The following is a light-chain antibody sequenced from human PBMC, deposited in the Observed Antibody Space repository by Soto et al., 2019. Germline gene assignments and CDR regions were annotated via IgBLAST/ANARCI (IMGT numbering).Light chain of an antibody. CDR2: DVS. V-gene: IGLV2-14*01. Sequence: QSALTQPASVSGSPGQSITISCTGTSSDVGGYNYVSWYQQHPGKAHKLMIYDVSNRPSGVSNRFSGSKSGNTASLTISGLQAEDEADYYCSSYTSSSTSFGTGTKVTV. J-gene: IGLJ1*01. CDR1: SSDVGGYNY. CDR3: SSYTSSSTS.